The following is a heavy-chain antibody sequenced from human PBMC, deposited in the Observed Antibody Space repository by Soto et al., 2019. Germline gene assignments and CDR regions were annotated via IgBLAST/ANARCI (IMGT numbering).Heavy chain of an antibody. CDR3: ARDRYSSSTLFDY. CDR2: ISDDGDNK. J-gene: IGHJ4*02. D-gene: IGHD6-6*01. Sequence: QVQLVASGGGVVQPGRSLRLSCAASGFTLTNYAMHWVRQAPGKGLEWLAVISDDGDNKHYADSVKGRFTISRDNSNKTLYLQMNSLRPEDTAVYYCARDRYSSSTLFDYWGQGTLVTVSS. CDR1: GFTLTNYA. V-gene: IGHV3-30-3*01.